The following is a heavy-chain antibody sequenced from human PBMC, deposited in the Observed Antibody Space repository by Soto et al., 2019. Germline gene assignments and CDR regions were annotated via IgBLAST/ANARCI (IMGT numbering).Heavy chain of an antibody. V-gene: IGHV3-30*18. Sequence: GGSLRLSCAASGFTFSSYGMHWVRQAPGKGLEWVVVISYDGSKKYYADSVKGRFTISRDNSKNTLYLQMNSLRAEDTAVFYCAKEYCSGGTCYLDYWGQGTLVTVSS. D-gene: IGHD2-15*01. CDR1: GFTFSSYG. CDR2: ISYDGSKK. CDR3: AKEYCSGGTCYLDY. J-gene: IGHJ4*02.